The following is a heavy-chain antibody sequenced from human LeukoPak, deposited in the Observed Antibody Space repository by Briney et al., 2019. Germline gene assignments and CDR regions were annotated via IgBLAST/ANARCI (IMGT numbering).Heavy chain of an antibody. CDR3: ARVRVGGFDY. CDR2: IYYSGST. V-gene: IGHV4-39*07. J-gene: IGHJ4*02. CDR1: GGSISSSSYY. Sequence: PSETLSLTCTVSGGSISSSSYYWGWIRQPPGKGLEWIGSIYYSGSTYYNPSLKSRVTISVDTSKNQFSLKLSSVTAADTAVYYCARVRVGGFDYWGQGTLVTVSS. D-gene: IGHD1-26*01.